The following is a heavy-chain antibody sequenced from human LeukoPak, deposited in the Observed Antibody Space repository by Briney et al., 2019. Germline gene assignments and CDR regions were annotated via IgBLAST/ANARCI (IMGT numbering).Heavy chain of an antibody. J-gene: IGHJ4*02. CDR1: GFTFDDYT. CDR2: ISWDGGST. Sequence: SGGSLRLSCAASGFTFDDYTMHWVRQAPGKGLEWVSLISWDGGSTYYADSVKGRFTISRDNSKNSLYLQMNSLRTEDTALYYCALNWGLDYWGQGTLVTVSS. CDR3: ALNWGLDY. V-gene: IGHV3-43*01. D-gene: IGHD7-27*01.